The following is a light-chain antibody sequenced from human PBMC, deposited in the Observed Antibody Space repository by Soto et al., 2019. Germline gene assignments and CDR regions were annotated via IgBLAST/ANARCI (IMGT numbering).Light chain of an antibody. J-gene: IGKJ1*01. Sequence: DIKMTQSPSSVSASIGDRVTITCRASQGISSWLAWYQQKPVKAPKLLIYAASSLQSGVPSRFSGSGSGTEFTLTISSLQTDDFGIYYCQQYSRWWSFGQGTKVDIK. CDR3: QQYSRWWS. CDR2: AAS. CDR1: QGISSW. V-gene: IGKV1-12*01.